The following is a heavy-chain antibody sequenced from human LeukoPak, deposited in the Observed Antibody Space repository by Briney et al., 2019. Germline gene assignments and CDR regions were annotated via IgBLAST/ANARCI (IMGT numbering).Heavy chain of an antibody. Sequence: GRSLRLSCAASGFTFSTYAMHWVRQAPGKGLEWVAVISYDGSNKYYADSVKGRFTISRGNSKSTLYLQMISLRAEDTAVYYCARDHWVTMVRGVIPLYGLDVWGQGSTVTVSS. CDR3: ARDHWVTMVRGVIPLYGLDV. V-gene: IGHV3-30-3*01. CDR1: GFTFSTYA. D-gene: IGHD3-10*01. J-gene: IGHJ6*02. CDR2: ISYDGSNK.